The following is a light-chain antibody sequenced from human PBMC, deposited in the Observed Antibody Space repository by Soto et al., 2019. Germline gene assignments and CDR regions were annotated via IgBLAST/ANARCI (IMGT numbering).Light chain of an antibody. V-gene: IGLV2-14*01. CDR1: SSDVGGYNY. CDR3: SSYTSSSILWV. CDR2: DVS. Sequence: QSALTQPASVSGSPGQSITISCTGTSSDVGGYNYVSWYQQHPGKAPKLMIYDVSNRPSGVSNRFSGSKSGNTASLTISGLQAEDEADYYCSSYTSSSILWVLGGGTKLTVL. J-gene: IGLJ3*02.